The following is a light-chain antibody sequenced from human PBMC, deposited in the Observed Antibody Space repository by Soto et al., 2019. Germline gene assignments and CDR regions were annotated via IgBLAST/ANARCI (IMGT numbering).Light chain of an antibody. CDR1: SSDVGFYNL. CDR2: EVT. V-gene: IGLV2-23*02. J-gene: IGLJ2*01. Sequence: QSALTQPASVSGSPGQSITISCTGTSSDVGFYNLISWYQQHPGKAPKVIIFEVTKRPSGVSDRIAGSKSGNTASLTISGLQAEDEADYYCFSHPGVFGGGTQLTVL. CDR3: FSHPGV.